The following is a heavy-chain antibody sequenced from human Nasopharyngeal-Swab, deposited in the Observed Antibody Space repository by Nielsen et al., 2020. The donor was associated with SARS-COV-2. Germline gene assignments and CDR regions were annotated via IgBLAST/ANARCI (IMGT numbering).Heavy chain of an antibody. Sequence: WIRQAPGKGLEWVSSISRNSDYILYADSVKGRFTISRDNAKNSLFLQMNSLRADDTAVYYCARGGYRDYDYAYWGQGTLVTVSS. CDR3: ARGGYRDYDYAY. V-gene: IGHV3-21*01. D-gene: IGHD5-12*01. J-gene: IGHJ4*02. CDR2: ISRNSDYI.